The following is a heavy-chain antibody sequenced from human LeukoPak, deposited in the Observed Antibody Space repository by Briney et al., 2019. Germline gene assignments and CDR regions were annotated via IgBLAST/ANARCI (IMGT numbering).Heavy chain of an antibody. J-gene: IGHJ4*02. D-gene: IGHD3-22*01. CDR2: IYTSGST. Sequence: SETLSLTCTVSGGSINNYYWSWIRQPAGKGLEWIGRIYTSGSTNYNPSLKSRVTMSVDKSKNQFSLKLSSVTAADTAVYYCARGGYYDSSGLYFFDYWGQGTLVTVSS. CDR1: GGSINNYY. CDR3: ARGGYYDSSGLYFFDY. V-gene: IGHV4-4*07.